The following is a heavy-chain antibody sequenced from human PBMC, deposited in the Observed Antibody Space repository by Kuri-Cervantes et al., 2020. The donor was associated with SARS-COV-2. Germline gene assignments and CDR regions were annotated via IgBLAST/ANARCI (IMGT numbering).Heavy chain of an antibody. V-gene: IGHV3-48*03. CDR2: ISSSGSTI. D-gene: IGHD6-19*01. CDR3: ATSGQWPHLDP. CDR1: GFTFSSYE. J-gene: IGHJ5*02. Sequence: GGSLRLSCAASGFTFSSYEMNWVRQAPGKGLEWVSYISSSGSTIYYADSVKGRFTISRDNAKNSLYLQMNSLRAEDTAVYYCATSGQWPHLDPWGQGTLVTASS.